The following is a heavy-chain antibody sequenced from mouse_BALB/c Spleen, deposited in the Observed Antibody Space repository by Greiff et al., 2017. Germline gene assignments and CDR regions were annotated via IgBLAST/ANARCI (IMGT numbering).Heavy chain of an antibody. CDR1: GFTFSSYG. Sequence: EVQGVESGGDLVKPGGSLKLSCAASGFTFSSYGMSWVRQTPDKRLEWVATISSGGSYTYYPDSVKGRFTISRDNAKNNLYLQMSSLKSEDTAMYYCARDVDGYSYWGQGTLVTVSA. J-gene: IGHJ3*01. CDR3: ARDVDGYSY. V-gene: IGHV5-6*01. D-gene: IGHD2-3*01. CDR2: ISSGGSYT.